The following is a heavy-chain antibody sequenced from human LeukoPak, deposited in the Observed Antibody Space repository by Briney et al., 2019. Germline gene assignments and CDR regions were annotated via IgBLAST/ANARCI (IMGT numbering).Heavy chain of an antibody. CDR2: ISSSSTYI. V-gene: IGHV3-21*01. CDR3: AREDSSSWPFDY. D-gene: IGHD6-13*01. Sequence: TGGSLRLSCTASGFTFSTYSMNWVRQAPGKGLEWVSSISSSSTYIYYAHSVRGRFTISRDNAKNSLYLQMNSLRAEDTAVYYCAREDSSSWPFDYWGQGTLVTVSS. CDR1: GFTFSTYS. J-gene: IGHJ4*02.